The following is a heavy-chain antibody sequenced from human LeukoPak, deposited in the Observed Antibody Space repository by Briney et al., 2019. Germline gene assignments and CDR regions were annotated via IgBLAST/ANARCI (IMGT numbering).Heavy chain of an antibody. CDR3: ARDPIGSRWPYYFDY. Sequence: ASVKVSCKASGYTFTSYYIHWVRQAPGQGLEWMGRINPNSGGTKDIQKFQGRVTMTRDTSISTAYMELSRLRSDDTAVYYCARDPIGSRWPYYFDYWGQGTLVTVSS. CDR2: INPNSGGT. V-gene: IGHV1-2*06. J-gene: IGHJ4*02. D-gene: IGHD6-13*01. CDR1: GYTFTSYY.